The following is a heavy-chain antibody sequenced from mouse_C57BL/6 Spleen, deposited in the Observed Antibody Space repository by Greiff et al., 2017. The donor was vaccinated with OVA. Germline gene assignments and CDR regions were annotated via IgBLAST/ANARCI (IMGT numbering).Heavy chain of an antibody. D-gene: IGHD2-4*01. CDR1: GYTFTSYW. CDR2: IDPNSGGT. CDR3: ARLDYDYDGGAY. J-gene: IGHJ3*01. Sequence: QVQLQQPGAELVKPGASVKLSCKASGYTFTSYWMHWVKQRPGRGLEWIGRIDPNSGGTKYNEKFKGKATLTVDKPSSTASMQLRSLTSEDSAVYYCARLDYDYDGGAYWGQGTLVTVSA. V-gene: IGHV1-72*01.